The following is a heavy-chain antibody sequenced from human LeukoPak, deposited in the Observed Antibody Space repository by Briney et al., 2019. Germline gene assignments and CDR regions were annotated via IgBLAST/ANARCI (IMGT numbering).Heavy chain of an antibody. CDR1: GYSFSSYW. V-gene: IGHV5-51*01. CDR3: ARPYYDSSGSYYFDY. J-gene: IGHJ4*02. Sequence: GESLKISCKGSGYSFSSYWIGWVRQMPGKGLEWMGIIYPGDSDTRYSPSFQGQVTISADKSISTAYLQWSSLKASDTAMYYCARPYYDSSGSYYFDYWGQGTLVTVSS. D-gene: IGHD3-22*01. CDR2: IYPGDSDT.